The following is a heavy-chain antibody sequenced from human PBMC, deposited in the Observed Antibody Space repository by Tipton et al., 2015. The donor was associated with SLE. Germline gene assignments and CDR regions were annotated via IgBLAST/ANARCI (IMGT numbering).Heavy chain of an antibody. J-gene: IGHJ3*01. CDR2: LYNSGTT. CDR3: AKKSGSGQQAAFDV. Sequence: LRLSCTVSGGSITSSHYYWGWIRQPPGKGLEWIGSLYNSGTTYYHPSLKSRVTISPDTSKNQLSLKLKSVTAADTAVYYCAKKSGSGQQAAFDVWGQGTMITVSS. CDR1: GGSITSSHYY. V-gene: IGHV4-39*07. D-gene: IGHD2-15*01.